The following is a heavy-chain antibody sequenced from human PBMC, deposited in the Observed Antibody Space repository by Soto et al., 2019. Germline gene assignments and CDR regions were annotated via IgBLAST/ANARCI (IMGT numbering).Heavy chain of an antibody. CDR2: INHSGST. D-gene: IGHD6-19*01. CDR3: VYSSGWRDEGDYYYYGMDV. V-gene: IGHV4-34*01. J-gene: IGHJ6*02. CDR1: GGSFSGYY. Sequence: SETLSLTCAVYGGSFSGYYWSWIRQPPGKGLEWIGEINHSGSTNYNPSLKSRVTISVDTSKNQFSLKLSSVTAADTAVYYCVYSSGWRDEGDYYYYGMDVWGQGTTVTVSS.